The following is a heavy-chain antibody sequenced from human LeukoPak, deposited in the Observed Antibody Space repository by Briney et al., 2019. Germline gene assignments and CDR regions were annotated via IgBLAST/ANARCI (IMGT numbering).Heavy chain of an antibody. Sequence: GGSLRLSCAVSGFTLSSYAMSWVRQAPGKGLEWVSGISSSGGSTYNGDSVKGRFTISRDNSKNTLYLQMNSLRAEDTAVYYCAKGSYSSGWSWGQGTLVTVSS. CDR1: GFTLSSYA. V-gene: IGHV3-23*01. CDR3: AKGSYSSGWS. CDR2: ISSSGGST. J-gene: IGHJ4*02. D-gene: IGHD6-19*01.